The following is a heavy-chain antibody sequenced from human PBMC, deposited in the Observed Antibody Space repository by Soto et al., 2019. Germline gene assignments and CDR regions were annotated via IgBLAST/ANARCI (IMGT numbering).Heavy chain of an antibody. Sequence: SETLSLTCTVSGGSISSYYWSWIRQSPGKGLEWIGHVYDSGNTNYNPSLKGRVSISVDTSKNQLSLKLGSVTAADTAVFYCARGPGGSGSYRPPPYYFYYGMDVWGQGTTVTVSS. CDR3: ARGPGGSGSYRPPPYYFYYGMDV. D-gene: IGHD3-10*01. CDR2: VYDSGNT. CDR1: GGSISSYY. J-gene: IGHJ6*02. V-gene: IGHV4-59*01.